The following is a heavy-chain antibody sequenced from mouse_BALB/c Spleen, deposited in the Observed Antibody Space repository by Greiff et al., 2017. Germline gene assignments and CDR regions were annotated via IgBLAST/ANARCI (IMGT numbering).Heavy chain of an antibody. D-gene: IGHD2-3*01. Sequence: EVQRVESGPGLVKPSQSLSLTCTVTGYSITSDYAWNWIRQFPGNKLEWMGYISYSGSTSYNQSLKSRISITRDTSKNQFFLQLNSVTTEDTATYYYARWLLRDYWYLDVWGAGTTVTVSS. CDR2: ISYSGST. CDR3: ARWLLRDYWYLDV. CDR1: GYSITSDYA. J-gene: IGHJ1*01. V-gene: IGHV3-2*02.